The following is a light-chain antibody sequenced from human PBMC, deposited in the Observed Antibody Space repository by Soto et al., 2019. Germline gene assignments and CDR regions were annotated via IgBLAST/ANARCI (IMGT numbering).Light chain of an antibody. CDR1: NSNIGAGYD. CDR3: QSYDSSLSAYV. J-gene: IGLJ1*01. CDR2: GNR. Sequence: QSVLTQPPSVSVGTPGQRVTISCTGTNSNIGAGYDVSWYQHLPGAAPKLLIYGNRFRPSGVPDRFSGSQSGTSASLAITGLQAEDEADYYCQSYDSSLSAYVFGAGTKVTVL. V-gene: IGLV1-40*01.